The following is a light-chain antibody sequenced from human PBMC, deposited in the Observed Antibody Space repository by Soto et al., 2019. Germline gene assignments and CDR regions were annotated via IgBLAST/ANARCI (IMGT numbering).Light chain of an antibody. V-gene: IGKV1-27*01. Sequence: DIQMTQSPSSLSASVGDRVTITCRAGQDINNYLAWYQQKPGKPPKLLIYAASTLQSGVPSRFSGGGSGTDFTLTINSLQPEDVATYYCQRYNNGPPVTFGPGTKV. CDR1: QDINNY. CDR2: AAS. CDR3: QRYNNGPPVT. J-gene: IGKJ3*01.